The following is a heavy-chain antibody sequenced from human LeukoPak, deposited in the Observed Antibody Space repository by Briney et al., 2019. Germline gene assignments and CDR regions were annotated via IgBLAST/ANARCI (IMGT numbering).Heavy chain of an antibody. CDR1: GGSITSSSYY. J-gene: IGHJ4*02. CDR2: IYYSGST. V-gene: IGHV4-39*01. Sequence: SSETLSLTCTVSGGSITSSSYYWGWIRQPPGKGLEWIGNIYYSGSTYYNPSLKSRVTISVDTSKNQFSLKLSSVTAADTAVYHCARLNGIVTGYGTYYFDSWGQGTLVTVSS. D-gene: IGHD3-9*01. CDR3: ARLNGIVTGYGTYYFDS.